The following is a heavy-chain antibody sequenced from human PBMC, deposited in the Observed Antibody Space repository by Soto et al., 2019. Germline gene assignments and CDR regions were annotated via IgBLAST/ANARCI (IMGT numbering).Heavy chain of an antibody. D-gene: IGHD6-25*01. Sequence: GGSLRLSCAASGFAFSGYWMHWVRQAPGKRLVWVSRIDSDGIDTTYADSVKGRFTVSRDNAKNTLYLQMNSLRAEDTAVYYCERRGFSGPTYWGPGTLVTVSS. CDR2: IDSDGIDT. J-gene: IGHJ4*01. CDR3: ERRGFSGPTY. V-gene: IGHV3-74*01. CDR1: GFAFSGYW.